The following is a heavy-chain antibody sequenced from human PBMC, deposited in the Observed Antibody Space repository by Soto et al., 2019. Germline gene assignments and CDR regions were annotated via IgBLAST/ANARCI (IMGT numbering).Heavy chain of an antibody. Sequence: GGSLRLSCAASGFTFSSYSMNWVRQAPGKGLEWVSSINSSSSYIYYADSVKGRFTISRDNAKNSLYLQMNSLRAEDTAVYYCARDTLPQNYYYYYYGMDVWGQGTTVTVSS. J-gene: IGHJ6*02. CDR2: INSSSSYI. CDR3: ARDTLPQNYYYYYYGMDV. V-gene: IGHV3-21*01. CDR1: GFTFSSYS. D-gene: IGHD2-15*01.